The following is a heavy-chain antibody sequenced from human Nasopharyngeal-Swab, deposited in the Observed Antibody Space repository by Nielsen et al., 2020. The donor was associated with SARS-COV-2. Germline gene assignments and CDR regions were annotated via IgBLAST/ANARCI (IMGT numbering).Heavy chain of an antibody. J-gene: IGHJ4*02. Sequence: SETLSLTCTVSGGSISSYYWSWIRQPPWKGLEWIGEINHSGSTNYNPSLKSRVTISVDTSKNQFSLKLSSVTAADTAVYYCARTMRSSSGWYNSGYFDYWGQGTLVTVSS. D-gene: IGHD6-19*01. V-gene: IGHV4-34*01. CDR3: ARTMRSSSGWYNSGYFDY. CDR1: GGSISSYY. CDR2: INHSGST.